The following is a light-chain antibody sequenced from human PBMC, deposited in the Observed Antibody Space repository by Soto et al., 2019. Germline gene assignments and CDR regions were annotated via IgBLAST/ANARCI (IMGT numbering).Light chain of an antibody. J-gene: IGLJ1*01. CDR2: EVV. V-gene: IGLV2-8*01. Sequence: QSVLTQPPSASGSPGQSVTISCTGTKSDIGVYDFVSWYQHHPGKAPRLIIYEVVQRPSGVPDRFSGSKSGNTASLTVSGLQAADEADYFCKSYAGSNPYVFGSGTKLTVL. CDR1: KSDIGVYDF. CDR3: KSYAGSNPYV.